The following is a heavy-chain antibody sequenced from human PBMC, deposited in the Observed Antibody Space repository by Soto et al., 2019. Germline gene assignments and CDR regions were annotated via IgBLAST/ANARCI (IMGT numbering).Heavy chain of an antibody. V-gene: IGHV3-21*01. CDR2: ISSSSSYI. D-gene: IGHD3-22*01. CDR1: GFTFSSDS. Sequence: EVQLVESGGGLVKPGGSLRLSCAASGFTFSSDSMNWVRQAPGKGLEWVSSISSSSSYIYYADSVKGRFTISRDNAKNSLSLQMNSLRAEDTAVYYCAMDYDRRGGRFDYWGQGTLVTVSS. J-gene: IGHJ4*02. CDR3: AMDYDRRGGRFDY.